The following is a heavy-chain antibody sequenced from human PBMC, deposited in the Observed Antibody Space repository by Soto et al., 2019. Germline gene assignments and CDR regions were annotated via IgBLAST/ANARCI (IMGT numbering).Heavy chain of an antibody. Sequence: XGSLRLSCAASGFIFENFGMSWVRQAPGKGLEWISSISGSGFKKYYADSVKGRFTISRDNSKSTVYLELNNLSAEDTAVYHCAKNQVVELVPLATVDWFDPWGQGSVVTVS. D-gene: IGHD1-26*01. CDR1: GFIFENFG. CDR3: AKNQVVELVPLATVDWFDP. V-gene: IGHV3-23*01. CDR2: ISGSGFKK. J-gene: IGHJ5*02.